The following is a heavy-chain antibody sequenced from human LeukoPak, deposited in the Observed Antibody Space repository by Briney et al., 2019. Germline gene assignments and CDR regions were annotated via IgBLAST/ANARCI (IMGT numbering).Heavy chain of an antibody. J-gene: IGHJ4*02. D-gene: IGHD2-15*01. Sequence: GGSLRLSCAASGFTFSSYSMHWVRQAPGKGLEYVSTISSNGGTTYYANSVKGRFTIFRDNSKNTLYLQMGSLRDEDMAVYYCARLGYCSGGSCYVDYRGQGALVTVSS. CDR1: GFTFSSYS. V-gene: IGHV3-64*01. CDR2: ISSNGGTT. CDR3: ARLGYCSGGSCYVDY.